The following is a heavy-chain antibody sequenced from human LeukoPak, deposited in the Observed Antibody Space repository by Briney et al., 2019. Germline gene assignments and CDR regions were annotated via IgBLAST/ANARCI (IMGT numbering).Heavy chain of an antibody. Sequence: GGSLRLSCAASGFTFSSFAMTWVRRAPGKGLERVSSITGSHGRTYNTDSVKGRFTISRDDSQNTLYLQMNSLTAEDPAVYYCTKDPNGDYVGAFDPWGQGTLVTVSS. D-gene: IGHD3-16*01. J-gene: IGHJ5*02. V-gene: IGHV3-23*01. CDR2: ITGSHGRT. CDR3: TKDPNGDYVGAFDP. CDR1: GFTFSSFA.